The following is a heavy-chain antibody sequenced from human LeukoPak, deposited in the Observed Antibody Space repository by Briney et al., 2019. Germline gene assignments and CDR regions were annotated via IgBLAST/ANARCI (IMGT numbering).Heavy chain of an antibody. V-gene: IGHV3-30*18. D-gene: IGHD5-18*01. CDR3: AKDREGYSYSTFDY. Sequence: GGSLRLSCAASGFTFSSYGMHWVRQAPGKGLEWVVVISYDGSNKYYADSVKGRFTISRDNAKNSLYLQMNSLRAEDTALYYCAKDREGYSYSTFDYWGQGTLVTVSS. CDR1: GFTFSSYG. J-gene: IGHJ4*02. CDR2: ISYDGSNK.